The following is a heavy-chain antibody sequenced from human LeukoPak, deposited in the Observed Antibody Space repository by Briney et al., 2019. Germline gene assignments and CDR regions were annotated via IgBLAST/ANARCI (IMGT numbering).Heavy chain of an antibody. Sequence: GGSLRLSCAASGFTFSSYAMSWVRQAPGKGLEWVSAISRSGGSTYYADSVKGRFTISRDNSKNTLYLQMNSLRAEDTAVFYCAKDLLPAAESLTFDYWGQGTLVTVSS. J-gene: IGHJ4*02. V-gene: IGHV3-23*01. CDR1: GFTFSSYA. CDR3: AKDLLPAAESLTFDY. CDR2: ISRSGGST. D-gene: IGHD2-2*01.